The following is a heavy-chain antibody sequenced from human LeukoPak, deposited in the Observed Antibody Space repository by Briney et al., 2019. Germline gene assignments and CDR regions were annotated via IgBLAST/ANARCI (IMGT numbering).Heavy chain of an antibody. CDR2: IYHSGNT. D-gene: IGHD3-10*01. J-gene: IGHJ4*02. V-gene: IGHV4-38-2*02. CDR3: AGGSYGSGSYYNPSRFDY. Sequence: SETLSLTCTVSGYSISSGYYWGWIRQPPGKGLEWIGSIYHSGNTYYNPSLESRVTISVDTSKNQFSLNLSSVTAADTAVYYCAGGSYGSGSYYNPSRFDYWGQGTLVTASS. CDR1: GYSISSGYY.